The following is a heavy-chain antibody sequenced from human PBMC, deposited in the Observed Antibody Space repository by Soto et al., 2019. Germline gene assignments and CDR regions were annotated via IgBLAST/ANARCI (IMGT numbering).Heavy chain of an antibody. Sequence: QVQLQESGPGLVKPSQTLSLTCTVSGGSISSGGYYWSWIRQHPGKGLEWIGYIYYSGSTYYNPSIKSRVTIPVDTSKNQFSLKLSSVTAADTAVYYCARGDRRFGESHAWGQGTLVTVSS. CDR3: ARGDRRFGESHA. V-gene: IGHV4-31*03. D-gene: IGHD3-10*01. J-gene: IGHJ5*02. CDR1: GGSISSGGYY. CDR2: IYYSGST.